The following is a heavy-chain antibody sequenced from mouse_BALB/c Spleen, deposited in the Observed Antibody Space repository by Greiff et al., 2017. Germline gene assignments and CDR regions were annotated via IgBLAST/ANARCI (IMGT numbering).Heavy chain of an antibody. J-gene: IGHJ4*01. CDR1: GFTFSSYT. CDR3: ARQDYRYDVDYAMDY. D-gene: IGHD2-14*01. V-gene: IGHV5-12-2*01. CDR2: ISNGGGST. Sequence: EVHLVESGGGLVQPGGSRKLSCAASGFTFSSYTMSWVRQTPEKRLEWVAYISNGGGSTYYPDTVKGRFTISRDNAKNTLYLQRSSLKSEDTAMYYCARQDYRYDVDYAMDYWGQGTSVTVSS.